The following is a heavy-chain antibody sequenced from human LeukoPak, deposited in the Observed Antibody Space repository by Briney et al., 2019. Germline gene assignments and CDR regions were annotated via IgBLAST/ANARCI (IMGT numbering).Heavy chain of an antibody. V-gene: IGHV3-30*14. J-gene: IGHJ4*02. CDR3: ARGNVYSSSSLFDY. D-gene: IGHD6-6*01. CDR2: ISYDGSNK. Sequence: PGGSLRLSCAASVFTFSDYAMHWVRQTPDKGLEWVAVISYDGSNKYYADSVKGRFTISRDNSKNTLYLQMNSLRAEDTAVYYCARGNVYSSSSLFDYWGQGTLVTVSS. CDR1: VFTFSDYA.